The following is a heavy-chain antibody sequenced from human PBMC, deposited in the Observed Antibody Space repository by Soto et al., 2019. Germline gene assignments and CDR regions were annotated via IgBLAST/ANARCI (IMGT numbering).Heavy chain of an antibody. J-gene: IGHJ6*02. V-gene: IGHV3-30*18. CDR1: GFTFSSYG. CDR3: ANDHYYDSSGYYPYYYGMDV. D-gene: IGHD3-22*01. CDR2: ISYDGSNK. Sequence: QVQLVESGGGVVQPGRSLRLSCAASGFTFSSYGMHWVRQAPGKGLEWVAIISYDGSNKYYADSVKGRFTISRDNSMNTLYLQMNSLRAEDTAVYYCANDHYYDSSGYYPYYYGMDVWGQGTTVTVSS.